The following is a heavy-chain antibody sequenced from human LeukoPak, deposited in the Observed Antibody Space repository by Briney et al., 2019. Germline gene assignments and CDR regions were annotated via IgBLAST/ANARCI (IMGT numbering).Heavy chain of an antibody. V-gene: IGHV3-23*01. CDR3: ATDPAWLYFHN. Sequence: PGGSLRLSCAASGFTFSSYSMNWVRQAPGKGLEWVSGISGSGGSTYYADSVKGRFTISRDNSKNTLYLQMNSLRAEDTAVYYCATDPAWLYFHNWGQGTLVTVSS. D-gene: IGHD3-22*01. CDR1: GFTFSSYS. J-gene: IGHJ1*01. CDR2: ISGSGGST.